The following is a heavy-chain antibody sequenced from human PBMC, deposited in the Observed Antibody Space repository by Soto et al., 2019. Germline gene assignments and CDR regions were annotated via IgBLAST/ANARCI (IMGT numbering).Heavy chain of an antibody. D-gene: IGHD6-6*01. CDR2: FDPEDGET. Sequence: GASVKVSCKVSGYTPTELSMHWVRQAPGKGLEWMGGFDPEDGETIYAQKFQGRVTMTEDTSTDTACMELSSLRSEDTAVYYCATSIAEKRTVDYWGQGTLVTVSS. CDR3: ATSIAEKRTVDY. V-gene: IGHV1-24*01. CDR1: GYTPTELS. J-gene: IGHJ4*02.